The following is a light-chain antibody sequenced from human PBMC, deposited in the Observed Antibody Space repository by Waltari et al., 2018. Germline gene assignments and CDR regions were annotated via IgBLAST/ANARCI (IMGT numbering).Light chain of an antibody. CDR3: QTWGTGIHVV. Sequence: QLVLTQSPSASASLGASVTLTCILSSGYSSYTIACHRQQSEKGPRYVMKVNSDGSHTKGDGIPDRFSGSSSGAERYLTISSLQSEDEGDYYCQTWGTGIHVVFGGGTKLTVL. CDR1: SGYSSYT. CDR2: VNSDGSH. J-gene: IGLJ2*01. V-gene: IGLV4-69*01.